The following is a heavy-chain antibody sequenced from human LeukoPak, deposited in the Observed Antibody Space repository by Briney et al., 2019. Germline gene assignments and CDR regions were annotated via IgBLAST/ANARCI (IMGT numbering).Heavy chain of an antibody. D-gene: IGHD3-10*01. CDR1: GFTFSSYA. CDR3: ASIMVQGVMGFDY. CDR2: ISGSGGST. J-gene: IGHJ4*02. V-gene: IGHV3-23*01. Sequence: TGGSLRLSCAASGFTFSSYAMSWVRQAPGKGLEWVSAISGSGGSTYYADSVKGRFTISRDNSKNTLYLQMNSLRAEDTAVYYCASIMVQGVMGFDYWGQGTLVTVSS.